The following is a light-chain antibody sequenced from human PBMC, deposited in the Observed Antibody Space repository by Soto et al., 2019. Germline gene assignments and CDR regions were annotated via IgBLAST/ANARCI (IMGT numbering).Light chain of an antibody. CDR1: QSVSSN. J-gene: IGKJ1*01. CDR3: QQYNDWPRT. V-gene: IGKV3-15*01. Sequence: EIVMTQSPATLSVSPGERATLSCRASQSVSSNLAWYQQKPGQAPRLLIYGASTRATGIPARFSGSGSGTEFTLPISSLQSEDFAVYYCQQYNDWPRTFGQGTKXXIK. CDR2: GAS.